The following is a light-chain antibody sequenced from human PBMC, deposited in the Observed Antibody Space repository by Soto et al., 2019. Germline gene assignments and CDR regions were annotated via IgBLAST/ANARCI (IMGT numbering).Light chain of an antibody. CDR3: CSNTSSSPQV. CDR2: DVN. V-gene: IGLV2-14*03. CDR1: SSDVGGYNF. Sequence: QSALTQPASVSGSPGQSITISCTGTSSDVGGYNFVSWYQQHPGKVPKLMIFDVNRRPSGVSDRFSGSKSGNTASLTISGLQAEDEGDYYCCSNTSSSPQVFGSGTKLTVL. J-gene: IGLJ1*01.